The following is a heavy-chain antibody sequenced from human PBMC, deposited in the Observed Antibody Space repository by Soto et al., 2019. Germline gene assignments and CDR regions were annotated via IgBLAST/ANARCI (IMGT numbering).Heavy chain of an antibody. CDR1: GASFRGYY. V-gene: IGHV4-34*01. D-gene: IGHD3-22*01. J-gene: IGHJ4*02. CDR3: VRGNLSYYDSTPFDY. Sequence: PSDPLSLTCAVQGASFRGYYWGWIRQPPGKGLEWLGEINLGGRTNYNASLTSRVTISVATSKTQLSLKLSSVTAPDTAAYSSVRGNLSYYDSTPFDYWGQGTRVTVSS. CDR2: INLGGRT.